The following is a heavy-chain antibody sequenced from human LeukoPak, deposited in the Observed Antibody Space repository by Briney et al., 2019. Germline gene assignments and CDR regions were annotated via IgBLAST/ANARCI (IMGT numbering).Heavy chain of an antibody. J-gene: IGHJ4*02. CDR2: IRYDGSYK. V-gene: IGHV3-30*02. CDR3: AKINTGEDYFDY. D-gene: IGHD2-21*01. CDR1: GFTFSSYG. Sequence: PGGSLRLSCAASGFTFSSYGMQWVRQAPGKGLEWVAFIRYDGSYKYYADSVKGRFTISRDNSKNTLYLQMNSLRAEDTAVYYCAKINTGEDYFDYWGQGTLVTVSS.